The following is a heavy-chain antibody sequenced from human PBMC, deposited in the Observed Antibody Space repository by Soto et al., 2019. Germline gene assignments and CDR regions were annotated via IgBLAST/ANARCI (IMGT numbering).Heavy chain of an antibody. D-gene: IGHD2-15*01. CDR2: MNPNSGNT. CDR3: ARGGVLVENLTHNWFDT. Sequence: ASVKVSCKASGYTFTSYDINWVRQATGQGLEWMGWMNPNSGNTGYAQKFQGRVTMTRNTSISTAYMELSSLRSEDTAVYYCARGGVLVENLTHNWFDTWGQGALVTVSS. J-gene: IGHJ5*02. V-gene: IGHV1-8*01. CDR1: GYTFTSYD.